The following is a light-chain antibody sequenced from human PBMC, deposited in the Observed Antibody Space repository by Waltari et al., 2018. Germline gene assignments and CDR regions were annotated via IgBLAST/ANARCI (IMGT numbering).Light chain of an antibody. V-gene: IGKV2-24*01. CDR1: QSLVYSDGNTY. J-gene: IGKJ2*01. CDR3: MQATQFPYT. Sequence: DIVMTQTPLSSPVTLGQPASISCRSSQSLVYSDGNTYLSWLQQRPGQPPRLLIYKISERCSGVPDRFSGSGAGTDFTLQISRVEAEDVGVYYCMQATQFPYTFGQGTKLEIK. CDR2: KIS.